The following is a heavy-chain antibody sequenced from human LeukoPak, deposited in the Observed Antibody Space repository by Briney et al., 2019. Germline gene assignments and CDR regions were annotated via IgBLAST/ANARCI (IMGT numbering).Heavy chain of an antibody. Sequence: GESLVTHFQGSGYTFTNYWIDWVRQMPGKGLEWMGIIYAGDSDTRYSPYFQGQVTISADRSISTAYLQWSSLKASDTAMYYCARRVDSGFSFDFWGPGTLVTVSS. CDR2: IYAGDSDT. CDR3: ARRVDSGFSFDF. D-gene: IGHD6-19*01. V-gene: IGHV5-51*01. J-gene: IGHJ4*02. CDR1: GYTFTNYW.